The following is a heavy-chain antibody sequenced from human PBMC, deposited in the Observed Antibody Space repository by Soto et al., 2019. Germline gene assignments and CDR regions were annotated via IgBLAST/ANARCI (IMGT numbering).Heavy chain of an antibody. CDR2: ITGTGGST. J-gene: IGHJ4*02. D-gene: IGHD3-22*01. Sequence: GGSLRLSCAASGFTFSNYAMSWVRQAPGKGLEWVSSITGTGGSTYYGDSVKGRFTISRDNSKNTLYLKMNSLRAEDTAIYYCAKDRGITMVVVTVLLDYWGQGTLVTVSA. CDR3: AKDRGITMVVVTVLLDY. CDR1: GFTFSNYA. V-gene: IGHV3-23*01.